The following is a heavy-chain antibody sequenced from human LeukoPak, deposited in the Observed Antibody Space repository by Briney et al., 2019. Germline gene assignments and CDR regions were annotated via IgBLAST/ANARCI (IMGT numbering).Heavy chain of an antibody. V-gene: IGHV3-11*01. CDR3: ANGGLLGPFDY. CDR1: GFTFSDYY. D-gene: IGHD2-8*02. CDR2: ISSSGSTI. Sequence: GGSLRLSCAASGFTFSDYYMSWIRQAPGKGLEWVSYISSSGSTIYYADSVKGRFTISRDNSKNTLYLQMNSLRAEDTAVYYCANGGLLGPFDYWGQGTLVTVSS. J-gene: IGHJ4*02.